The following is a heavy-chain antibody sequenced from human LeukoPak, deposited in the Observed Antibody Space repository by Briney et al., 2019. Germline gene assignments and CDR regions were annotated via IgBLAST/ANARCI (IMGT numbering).Heavy chain of an antibody. CDR3: ARTSKREAYGSVFSLRKRLPDYYYGMDV. Sequence: SQTLSLTCTVSGGSISSGGYYWSWIRQHPGKGLEWIGYIYYSGSTYYNPSLKSRVTISVDTSKNQFSLKLSSVTAADTAVYYCARTSKREAYGSVFSLRKRLPDYYYGMDVWGQGTTVTVSS. CDR2: IYYSGST. V-gene: IGHV4-31*03. D-gene: IGHD3-10*01. CDR1: GGSISSGGYY. J-gene: IGHJ6*02.